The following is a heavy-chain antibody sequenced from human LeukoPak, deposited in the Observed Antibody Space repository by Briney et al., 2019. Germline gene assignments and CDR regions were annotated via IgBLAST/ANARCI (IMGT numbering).Heavy chain of an antibody. CDR1: GGSISSGGYY. CDR3: ARKLYYDSSGYYFGENYFDY. Sequence: PSETLSLTCTVSGGSISSGGYYWSWIRQPPGKGLEWIGYIYHSGSTYYNPSLKSRVTISVDRSKNQFSLKLSSVTAADTAVYYCARKLYYDSSGYYFGENYFDYWGQGTLVTVSS. CDR2: IYHSGST. V-gene: IGHV4-30-2*01. D-gene: IGHD3-22*01. J-gene: IGHJ4*02.